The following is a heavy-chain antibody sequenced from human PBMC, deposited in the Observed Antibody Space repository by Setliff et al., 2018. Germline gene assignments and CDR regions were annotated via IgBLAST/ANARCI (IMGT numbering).Heavy chain of an antibody. CDR1: GFTFGDYA. Sequence: GGSLRLSCTASGFTFGDYAMTWVRQAPGKGLEWVGCIRSKPYGGTTEYAASVKGRFIISRDDSKSIAYLQMNSLKIEDTAVYYCARGIRHFDWFPKNSGGQGTLVTVSS. CDR3: ARGIRHFDWFPKNS. CDR2: IRSKPYGGTT. V-gene: IGHV3-49*04. D-gene: IGHD3-9*01. J-gene: IGHJ1*01.